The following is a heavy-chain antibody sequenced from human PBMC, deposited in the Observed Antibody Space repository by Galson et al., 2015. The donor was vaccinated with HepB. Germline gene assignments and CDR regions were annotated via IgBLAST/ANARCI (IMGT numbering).Heavy chain of an antibody. Sequence: SLRLSCAASGFTFSSYSMNWVRQAPGKGLEWVSSISSSSSYIYYADSVKGRFTISRDNAKNSLYLQMNSLRAEDTAVYYCARVYRPGIAAEGCMDVWGQGTTVTVSS. CDR3: ARVYRPGIAAEGCMDV. CDR1: GFTFSSYS. V-gene: IGHV3-21*01. D-gene: IGHD6-25*01. CDR2: ISSSSSYI. J-gene: IGHJ6*02.